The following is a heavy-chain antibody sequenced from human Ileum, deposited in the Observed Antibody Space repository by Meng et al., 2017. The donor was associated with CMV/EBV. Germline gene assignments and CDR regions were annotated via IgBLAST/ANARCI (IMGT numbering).Heavy chain of an antibody. V-gene: IGHV3-9*01. J-gene: IGHJ6*01. CDR2: TSWNSGRI. D-gene: IGHD6-13*01. CDR1: GFTFDDYA. Sequence: SLKIPCAASGFTFDDYAMHWVRQAPGKGLEWVSGTSWNSGRIGYADSVKGRFTISRDNAKNSLYLQMNSLRAEDTALYYCARAPGHSSSPGYYYVMDVWGQGTTVTISS. CDR3: ARAPGHSSSPGYYYVMDV.